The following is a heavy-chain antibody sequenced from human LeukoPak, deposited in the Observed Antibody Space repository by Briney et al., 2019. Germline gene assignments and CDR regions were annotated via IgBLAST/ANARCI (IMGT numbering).Heavy chain of an antibody. D-gene: IGHD4-17*01. J-gene: IGHJ4*02. CDR2: IFPGDSDT. Sequence: GGSLNISCKCSGYSFASYWIGWVRQLPGKSLEWMGIIFPGDSDTRYSPSFQGQVTISADKSISTAYLQWNSLKASDTAMYYCARRMTTVPYFHYWGQGTLVTVSS. V-gene: IGHV5-51*03. CDR1: GYSFASYW. CDR3: ARRMTTVPYFHY.